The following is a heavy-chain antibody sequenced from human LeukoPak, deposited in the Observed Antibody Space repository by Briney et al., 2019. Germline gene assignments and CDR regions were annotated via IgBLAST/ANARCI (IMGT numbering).Heavy chain of an antibody. D-gene: IGHD1-26*01. CDR3: AGFGGSYLSGAFDI. CDR2: IYYSGST. CDR1: GGSVSSSSYY. Sequence: SSETLSLTCTVSGGSVSSSSYYWGWIRQPPGKGLEWIGSIYYSGSTYYNPSFKSRVTISADTSKNQFSLKLSSVTAADTSVYYCAGFGGSYLSGAFDIWGQGTMVTVSS. V-gene: IGHV4-39*01. J-gene: IGHJ3*02.